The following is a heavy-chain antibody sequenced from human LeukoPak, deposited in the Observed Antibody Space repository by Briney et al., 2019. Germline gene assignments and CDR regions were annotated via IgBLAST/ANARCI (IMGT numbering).Heavy chain of an antibody. Sequence: GGSPTLSCAASGFAFSNYAMSWGRQAPGKGLEWVSAISGSGVSTYYADSVKGRFTISRDNFKSTLFLQMDNLRAEDTAVYYCAKDPQGDWGQGTLVTVSS. D-gene: IGHD3-16*01. CDR3: AKDPQGD. CDR1: GFAFSNYA. J-gene: IGHJ4*02. CDR2: ISGSGVST. V-gene: IGHV3-23*01.